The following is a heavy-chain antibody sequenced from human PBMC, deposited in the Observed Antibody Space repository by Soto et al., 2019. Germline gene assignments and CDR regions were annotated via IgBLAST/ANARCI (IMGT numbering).Heavy chain of an antibody. CDR3: ASDSSGWYRCDY. V-gene: IGHV1-69*13. Sequence: ASVKVSCKASGGTFSSYAISWVRQAPGQGLEWMGGIIPIFGTANYAQKFQGRVTITADESTSTAYMELSSLRSEDTAVYYCASDSSGWYRCDYWGQGTLVTVSS. J-gene: IGHJ4*02. CDR2: IIPIFGTA. D-gene: IGHD6-19*01. CDR1: GGTFSSYA.